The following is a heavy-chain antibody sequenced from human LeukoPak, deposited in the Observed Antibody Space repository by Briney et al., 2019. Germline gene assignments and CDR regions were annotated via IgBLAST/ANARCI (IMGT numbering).Heavy chain of an antibody. CDR3: ARGPNARRGILAGGYNWFDP. J-gene: IGHJ5*02. CDR1: GYTFTGYY. CDR2: INLNSGGT. Sequence: ASVKVSCKASGYTFTGYYMHWVRQAPGQGLEWMGWINLNSGGTNYAQKFQGRVTMTRDTSISTAYMELSRLRSDDTAVYYCARGPNARRGILAGGYNWFDPWGQGTLVTVSS. D-gene: IGHD3-3*02. V-gene: IGHV1-2*02.